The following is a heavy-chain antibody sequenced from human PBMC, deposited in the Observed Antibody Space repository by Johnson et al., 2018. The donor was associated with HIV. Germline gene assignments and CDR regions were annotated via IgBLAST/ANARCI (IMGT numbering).Heavy chain of an antibody. V-gene: IGHV3-30*18. D-gene: IGHD6-13*01. Sequence: QVQLVESGGGVVQPGRSLRLSCAASGFSFDDYGMSWVRQAPGKGLEWVAVISYDGSNKYYADSVRGRFTISRDNSKNTLSLQMNSLRAEDTAVYYCAKGGSSWSDDAFDIWGQGTMVTVSS. CDR1: GFSFDDYG. J-gene: IGHJ3*02. CDR2: ISYDGSNK. CDR3: AKGGSSWSDDAFDI.